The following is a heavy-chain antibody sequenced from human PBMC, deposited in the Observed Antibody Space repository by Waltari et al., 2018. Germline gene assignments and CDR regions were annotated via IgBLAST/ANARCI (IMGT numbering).Heavy chain of an antibody. V-gene: IGHV3-7*01. Sequence: EVQLVESGGGLVQPGESLTLSCTASGFTFSDAWMSWVRQAPGKGLEWVANIKGDGSVKNYVGSVKGRFTICRDNAKNSLYLQMNSLRAEDTGVYYCARDFSYGRTDYWGQGALVTVSS. J-gene: IGHJ4*02. D-gene: IGHD1-1*01. CDR2: IKGDGSVK. CDR3: ARDFSYGRTDY. CDR1: GFTFSDAW.